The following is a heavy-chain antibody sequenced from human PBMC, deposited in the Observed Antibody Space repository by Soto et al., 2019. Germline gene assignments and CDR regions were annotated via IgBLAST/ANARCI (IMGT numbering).Heavy chain of an antibody. CDR2: ISGSGGST. CDR3: TRAQCTTVVTCYYYYGMDV. D-gene: IGHD4-17*01. CDR1: GFTFSSYA. Sequence: GGSLRLSCAASGFTFSSYAMSWVRQAPGKGLEWVSAISGSGGSTYYADSVKGRFTISRDNSKNTLYLQMNSLRAEDAAVYYCTRAQCTTVVTCYYYYGMDVWGQGTTVTVSS. J-gene: IGHJ6*02. V-gene: IGHV3-23*01.